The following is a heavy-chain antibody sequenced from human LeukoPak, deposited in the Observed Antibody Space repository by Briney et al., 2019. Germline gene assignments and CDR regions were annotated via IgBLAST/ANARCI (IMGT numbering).Heavy chain of an antibody. J-gene: IGHJ5*02. V-gene: IGHV4-39*01. D-gene: IGHD3-9*01. CDR2: IHHSGST. Sequence: PSETLSLTCTVSGASIGSGSDYNWGWIRQPPGKGLEWIGTIHHSGSTYYNLSLKSRVTISIDTPKNQFFLNLASVTAADTAVYYCARLPSGYPDWFDPWGQGSLVTVSS. CDR3: ARLPSGYPDWFDP. CDR1: GASIGSGSDY.